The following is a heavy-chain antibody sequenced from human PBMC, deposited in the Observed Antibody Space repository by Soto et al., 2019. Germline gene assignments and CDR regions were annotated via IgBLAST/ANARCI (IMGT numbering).Heavy chain of an antibody. V-gene: IGHV3-48*01. Sequence: GGSLRLSCAASGFTFSSYSMNWVRQAPGKGLEWVSYISSSSSTIYYADSVKGRFTISRDNSKNTLYLQMNSLRAEDTAVYYCAKIVLRYFDWLFQIDAFDIWGQGTMVTVSS. CDR2: ISSSSSTI. CDR1: GFTFSSYS. J-gene: IGHJ3*02. D-gene: IGHD3-9*01. CDR3: AKIVLRYFDWLFQIDAFDI.